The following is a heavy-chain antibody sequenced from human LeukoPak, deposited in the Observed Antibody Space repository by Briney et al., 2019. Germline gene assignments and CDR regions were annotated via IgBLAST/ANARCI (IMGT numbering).Heavy chain of an antibody. CDR1: GGSISTYY. CDR3: ASTAYWIFDY. CDR2: INYSGSS. D-gene: IGHD1-1*01. J-gene: IGHJ4*02. V-gene: IGHV4-59*08. Sequence: PSETLSLTCTVSGGSISTYYWSWIRQPPGKGLEWIGYINYSGSSNYNPSLKSRVTISVDTSKNQFSMKLNSVTAADTAVYYCASTAYWIFDYWGQGTLVTVSS.